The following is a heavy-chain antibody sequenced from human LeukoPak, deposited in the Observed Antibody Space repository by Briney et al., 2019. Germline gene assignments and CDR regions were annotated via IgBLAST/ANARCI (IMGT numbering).Heavy chain of an antibody. Sequence: GRSLRLSCAASRFTFSSYSMYWVRQAPGKGLEWVSSISSSSSYIYYADSVKGRFTISRDNAKNSLYLQMNSLRAEDTAVYYCARDLRIVVVPAAITNYYYMDVWGKGTTVTVSS. CDR2: ISSSSSYI. CDR3: ARDLRIVVVPAAITNYYYMDV. CDR1: RFTFSSYS. V-gene: IGHV3-21*01. J-gene: IGHJ6*03. D-gene: IGHD2-2*02.